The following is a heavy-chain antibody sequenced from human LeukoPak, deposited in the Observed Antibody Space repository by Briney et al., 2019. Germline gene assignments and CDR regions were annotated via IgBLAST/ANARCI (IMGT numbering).Heavy chain of an antibody. CDR3: ARGRGVIVVVTAGWFDP. CDR1: GASISSGAYD. CDR2: IFLSGTT. D-gene: IGHD2-21*02. V-gene: IGHV4-31*03. Sequence: SQTLSLTCTVSGASISSGAYDWIWIRQCPGKGLEWIGHIFLSGTTFFNPSLKSRVTISVDTSKNQFSLKLSSVTAADTAVYYCARGRGVIVVVTAGWFDPWGQGTLVTVSS. J-gene: IGHJ5*02.